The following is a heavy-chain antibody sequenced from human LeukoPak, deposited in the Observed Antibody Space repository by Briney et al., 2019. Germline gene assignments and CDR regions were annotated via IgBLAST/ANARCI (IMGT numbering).Heavy chain of an antibody. CDR1: GYTFTGYY. D-gene: IGHD3-10*01. Sequence: ASVKVSCKASGYTFTGYYMHWVRQAPGQGLEWMGWINPNSGGTNYAQKFQGRVTMTRDTSISTAYMELSRLRSDDTAVYYCARDYVLLWFGESPRYYFDYWGQGTLVTVSS. CDR2: INPNSGGT. CDR3: ARDYVLLWFGESPRYYFDY. J-gene: IGHJ4*02. V-gene: IGHV1-2*02.